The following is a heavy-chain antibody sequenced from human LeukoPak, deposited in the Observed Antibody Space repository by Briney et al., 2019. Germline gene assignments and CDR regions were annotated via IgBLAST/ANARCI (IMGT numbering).Heavy chain of an antibody. V-gene: IGHV1-18*01. Sequence: ASVKLSCKASGYTFTSYGISWVRQAPGQGLEWMGWISAYNGNTNYAQKRQGRDTMTTDTSTSTAYMELRSLRSDDTVVYYCARGLWITFGGVIGSPFDIWGQGTMVTVSS. CDR3: ARGLWITFGGVIGSPFDI. CDR2: ISAYNGNT. CDR1: GYTFTSYG. D-gene: IGHD3-16*02. J-gene: IGHJ3*02.